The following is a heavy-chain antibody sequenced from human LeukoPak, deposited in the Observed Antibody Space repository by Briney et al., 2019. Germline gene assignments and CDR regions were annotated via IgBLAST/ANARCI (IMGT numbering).Heavy chain of an antibody. V-gene: IGHV3-15*01. CDR2: IKSKTDGGTR. J-gene: IGHJ4*02. CDR1: AFNFNNAW. D-gene: IGHD3-22*01. Sequence: KPGGSLRLSCAASAFNFNNAWMNWVRQTPGMGLEWVALIKSKTDGGTRDHAAPVKGRFTISRDNSKNTLYLQMNSLRAEDTAVYYCARAQSSGYYPFDYWGQGTLVTVSS. CDR3: ARAQSSGYYPFDY.